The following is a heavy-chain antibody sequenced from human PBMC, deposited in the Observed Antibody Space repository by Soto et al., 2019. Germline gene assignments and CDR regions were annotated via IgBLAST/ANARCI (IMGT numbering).Heavy chain of an antibody. Sequence: SETLSLTCTVSGGSISNYYWSWIRQPPGRGLEWIGHIFYSGSTNYNPALKSRVTISVDTSKNQFSLKLSSVTAADTAVYYCARGYGRKFDYWGQGTLVTVSS. D-gene: IGHD5-18*01. CDR2: IFYSGST. CDR1: GGSISNYY. V-gene: IGHV4-59*12. CDR3: ARGYGRKFDY. J-gene: IGHJ4*02.